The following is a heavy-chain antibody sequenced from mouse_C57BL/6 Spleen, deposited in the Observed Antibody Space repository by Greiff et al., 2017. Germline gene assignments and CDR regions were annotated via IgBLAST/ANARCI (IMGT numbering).Heavy chain of an antibody. J-gene: IGHJ2*01. D-gene: IGHD1-1*01. Sequence: VQLQQSGGDLVKPGGSLKLSCAASGFTFSSYGMSWVRQTPDKRLEWVATISSGGSYTYYPDSVKGRFTISRDNAKNTLYLQMSSLKSEDTAMIYYARQSRPYSFDYWGQGTTLTVSA. CDR2: ISSGGSYT. V-gene: IGHV5-6*01. CDR3: ARQSRPYSFDY. CDR1: GFTFSSYG.